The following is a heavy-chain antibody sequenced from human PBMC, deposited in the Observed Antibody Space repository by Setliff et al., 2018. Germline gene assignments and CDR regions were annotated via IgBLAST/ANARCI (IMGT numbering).Heavy chain of an antibody. CDR1: GFIVSNNE. D-gene: IGHD4-17*01. CDR2: TYSDGRT. Sequence: PGGSLRLSCEVSGFIVSNNEMSWVRQAPGKGLEWVSVTYSDGRTNYADSVKGRFIISRDNSKNTLVLQMNSLRAEDTAKYYCAKDPNGDYIGAFDSWGRGTLVTVSS. V-gene: IGHV3-53*01. CDR3: AKDPNGDYIGAFDS. J-gene: IGHJ5*01.